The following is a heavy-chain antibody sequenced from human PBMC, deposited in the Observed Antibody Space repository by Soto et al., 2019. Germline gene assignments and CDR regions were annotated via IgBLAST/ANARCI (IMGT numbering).Heavy chain of an antibody. V-gene: IGHV3-74*01. CDR2: INSDGSST. J-gene: IGHJ4*01. CDR3: VRTSVVVSAATRENY. D-gene: IGHD2-15*01. Sequence: EVQLVESGGGLVQPGESLRLSCADSGFTFSSYWMHWVSQAPGKGLVWVSRINSDGSSTRYAGSVKGRFNISRDNAKNSLYLQMNSLRAENTAVYYFVRTSVVVSAATRENYWGHGTLGTFSS. CDR1: GFTFSSYW.